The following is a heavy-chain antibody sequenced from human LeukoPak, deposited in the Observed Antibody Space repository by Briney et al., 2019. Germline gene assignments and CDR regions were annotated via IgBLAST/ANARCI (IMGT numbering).Heavy chain of an antibody. D-gene: IGHD1-1*01. V-gene: IGHV1-69*05. CDR3: ARGPELERFDY. CDR2: IIPIFGTA. CDR1: GYSFTSHY. Sequence: SVKVSCKALGYSFTSHYIHWVRQAPGQGLEWMGGIIPIFGTANYAQKFQGRVTITTDESTSTAYMELSSLRSEDTAVYYCARGPELERFDYWGQGTLVTVSS. J-gene: IGHJ4*02.